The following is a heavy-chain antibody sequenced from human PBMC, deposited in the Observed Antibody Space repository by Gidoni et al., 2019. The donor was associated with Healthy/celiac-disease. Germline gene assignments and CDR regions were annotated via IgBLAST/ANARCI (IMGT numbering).Heavy chain of an antibody. CDR3: ARTPKTRVPPHNGPAEYFQH. D-gene: IGHD2-2*01. J-gene: IGHJ1*01. CDR2: IYPGDSDT. V-gene: IGHV5-51*01. CDR1: GYSFTSYW. Sequence: GAEVKKPGESLKISCKGSGYSFTSYWIGWVRQMPGKGLEWMGIIYPGDSDTRYSPSFQGQVTISADKSISTAYLQWSSLKASDTAMYYCARTPKTRVPPHNGPAEYFQHWGQGTLVTVSS.